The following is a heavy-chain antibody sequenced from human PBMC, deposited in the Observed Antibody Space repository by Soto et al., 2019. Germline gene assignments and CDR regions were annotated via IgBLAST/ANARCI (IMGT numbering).Heavy chain of an antibody. Sequence: QVQLVQSGAEVKKPGSSVKVSCKASGGTFSSYAISWVRQAPGQGLEWMGGIIPIFGTANYAQKFQGRVTXXAXEXXSTAYMERSSLRSEDTAVYYCARETYSSGWYYFDYWGQGTLVTVSS. CDR2: IIPIFGTA. J-gene: IGHJ4*02. D-gene: IGHD6-19*01. CDR3: ARETYSSGWYYFDY. CDR1: GGTFSSYA. V-gene: IGHV1-69*12.